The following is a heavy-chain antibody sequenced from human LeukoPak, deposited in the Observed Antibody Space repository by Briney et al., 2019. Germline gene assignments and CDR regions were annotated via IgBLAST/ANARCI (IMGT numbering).Heavy chain of an antibody. D-gene: IGHD3-10*01. J-gene: IGHJ4*02. CDR2: IWYDGSNK. V-gene: IGHV3-33*01. CDR3: AVGSGSYYGYFDY. CDR1: GFTFSSYG. Sequence: PGRSLRLSCAASGFTFSSYGMHWVRQAPGKGLEWVAVIWYDGSNKYYADSVKGRFTISRDNSKNTLYLQMNSLRAEDTAVYYCAVGSGSYYGYFDYWGQGTLVTVSS.